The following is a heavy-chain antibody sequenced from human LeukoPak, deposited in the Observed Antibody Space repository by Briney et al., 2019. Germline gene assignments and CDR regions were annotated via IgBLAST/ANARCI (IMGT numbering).Heavy chain of an antibody. D-gene: IGHD4-23*01. Sequence: WGSLRLSCAASGFTFSSYEINWVRQAPGKGLEWVSYISSSGSTIYYADSVKGRFTISRDNAKNSLYLQMNSLRAEDTAVYYCARDYGGSSPFDYWGQGTLVTVSS. CDR3: ARDYGGSSPFDY. CDR1: GFTFSSYE. J-gene: IGHJ4*02. CDR2: ISSSGSTI. V-gene: IGHV3-48*03.